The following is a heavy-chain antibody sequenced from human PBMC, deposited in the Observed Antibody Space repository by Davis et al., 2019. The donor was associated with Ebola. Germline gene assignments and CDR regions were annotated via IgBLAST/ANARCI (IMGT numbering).Heavy chain of an antibody. Sequence: PSETLSLTCTVSGGSISSYYWSWIRQPPGKGLEWIGYIYYSGSTNYNPSLKSRVTISVDTSKNQFSLKLSSVTAADTAVYYCARVYAAATNNWFDPWGQGTLVTVSS. CDR2: IYYSGST. V-gene: IGHV4-59*01. D-gene: IGHD6-13*01. CDR3: ARVYAAATNNWFDP. CDR1: GGSISSYY. J-gene: IGHJ5*02.